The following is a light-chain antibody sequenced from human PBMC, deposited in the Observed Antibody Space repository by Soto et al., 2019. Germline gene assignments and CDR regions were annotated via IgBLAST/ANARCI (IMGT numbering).Light chain of an antibody. Sequence: QSALTQPASVSDSPGQSITISCIGTSSDIGAFNHVSWHQQHPGKAPKLIIYDDINQPAGVSNRCSGSKTGNTASLIISGLQAEDEADYYCSSYTSSSSYVFGSGTKLTVL. J-gene: IGLJ1*01. CDR2: DDI. CDR1: SSDIGAFNH. CDR3: SSYTSSSSYV. V-gene: IGLV2-14*03.